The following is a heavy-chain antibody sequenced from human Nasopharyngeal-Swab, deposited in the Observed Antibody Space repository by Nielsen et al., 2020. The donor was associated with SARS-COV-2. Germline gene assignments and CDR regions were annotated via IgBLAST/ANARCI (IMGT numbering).Heavy chain of an antibody. Sequence: ETLSLTCAASGFTFSSYSMNWVRQAPGKGLEWVSSISSSSSYIYYADSVKGRFTISRDNAKNSLYLQMNSLRAEDTAVYYCARGTGYYYYMDVWGKGTTVTVSS. CDR2: ISSSSSYI. CDR1: GFTFSSYS. D-gene: IGHD1-14*01. CDR3: ARGTGYYYYMDV. V-gene: IGHV3-21*01. J-gene: IGHJ6*03.